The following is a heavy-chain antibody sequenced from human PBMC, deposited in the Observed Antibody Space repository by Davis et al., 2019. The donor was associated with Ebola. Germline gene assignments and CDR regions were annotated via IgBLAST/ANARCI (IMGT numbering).Heavy chain of an antibody. V-gene: IGHV4-30-4*01. Sequence: MPSETLSLTCTVSGGSISSGDYYWSWIRQPPGKGLEWIGYIYYSGSTYYNPSLKSRVTISVDKSKNQFSLKLSSVTAADTAVYYCARDPSYSSSWLAYFDYWGQGTLVTVSS. CDR2: IYYSGST. CDR3: ARDPSYSSSWLAYFDY. D-gene: IGHD6-13*01. J-gene: IGHJ4*02. CDR1: GGSISSGDYY.